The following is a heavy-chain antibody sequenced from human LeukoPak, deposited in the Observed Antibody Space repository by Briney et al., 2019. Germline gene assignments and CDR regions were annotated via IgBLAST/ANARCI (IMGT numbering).Heavy chain of an antibody. CDR2: ISSGGSYT. J-gene: IGHJ4*02. V-gene: IGHV3-11*03. Sequence: GGPLRLSCAGSGFTFSDYYMSWIRQAPGKGLEWVSYISSGGSYTNFADSVKGRFTISRDNAKNSLYLQMNRLRADDTAVYYCARNYFQGVPGVYWGQGTLVTVSS. D-gene: IGHD3-10*01. CDR3: ARNYFQGVPGVY. CDR1: GFTFSDYY.